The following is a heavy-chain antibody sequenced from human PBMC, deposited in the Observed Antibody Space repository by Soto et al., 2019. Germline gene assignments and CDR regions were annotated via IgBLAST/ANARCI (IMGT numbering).Heavy chain of an antibody. V-gene: IGHV3-33*01. CDR2: IWYDGSNK. D-gene: IGHD6-19*01. CDR3: ARDIGIAVAGTIGYYMDV. Sequence: GGSLRLSCAASGFTFSSYGMHWVRQAPGKGLEWVAVIWYDGSNKYYADSVKGRFTISRDNSKTTLYLQMNILRAEDTAVYYCARDIGIAVAGTIGYYMDVWGKGTTVTVSS. J-gene: IGHJ6*03. CDR1: GFTFSSYG.